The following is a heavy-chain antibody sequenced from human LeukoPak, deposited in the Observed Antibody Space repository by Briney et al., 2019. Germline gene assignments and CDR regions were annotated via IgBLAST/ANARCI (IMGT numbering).Heavy chain of an antibody. CDR2: MYTRGTT. CDR3: ARTPNIVGSTPSFFDF. CDR1: GNSITDYY. J-gene: IGHJ4*02. D-gene: IGHD1-26*01. Sequence: SETLSLTCSVSGNSITDYYWTWIRQSAGNGLEWIGRMYTRGTTDYNHSLKSRVTVSVDTSKNRFSLKLSSVTAADTAVYYCARTPNIVGSTPSFFDFWGQGTLVTVSS. V-gene: IGHV4-4*07.